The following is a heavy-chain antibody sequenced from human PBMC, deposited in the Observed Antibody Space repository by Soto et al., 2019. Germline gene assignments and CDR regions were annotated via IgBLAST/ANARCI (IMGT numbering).Heavy chain of an antibody. Sequence: PGGSLRLSCAASGFTFSDYYMSWIRQAPGKGLEWISYISGSDSTIYYADSVKGRFTISRDNAKNSLYLQMNSLRVEDTAVYYCAGEGYSYGYSHFYGMDVWGQGTTVTVSS. CDR1: GFTFSDYY. D-gene: IGHD5-18*01. V-gene: IGHV3-11*01. J-gene: IGHJ6*02. CDR3: AGEGYSYGYSHFYGMDV. CDR2: ISGSDSTI.